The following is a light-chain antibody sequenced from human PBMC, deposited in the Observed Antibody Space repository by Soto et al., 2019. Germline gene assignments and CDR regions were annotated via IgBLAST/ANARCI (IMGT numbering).Light chain of an antibody. Sequence: LTQPASVSGSPGQSITISCTGTSSDVGGYNYVSWYQQHPGKAPKLMIYEVSNRPSGVSNRFSGSKSGNTASLTISGLQAEDEADYYCSSYTSGSTRYVFGTGTKVTVL. J-gene: IGLJ1*01. CDR1: SSDVGGYNY. V-gene: IGLV2-14*01. CDR3: SSYTSGSTRYV. CDR2: EVS.